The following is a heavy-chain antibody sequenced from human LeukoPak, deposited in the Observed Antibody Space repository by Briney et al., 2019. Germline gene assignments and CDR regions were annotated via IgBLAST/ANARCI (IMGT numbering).Heavy chain of an antibody. V-gene: IGHV4-39*01. CDR1: GGSISSSSYY. D-gene: IGHD5-24*01. J-gene: IGHJ4*02. CDR3: ARVSQLGLDY. CDR2: IYYSGST. Sequence: SETLSLTCTVSGGSISSSSYYWGWIRQPPGKGLGWIGSIYYSGSTYYNPSLKSRVTISVDTSKNQFSLKLSSVTAADTAVYYCARVSQLGLDYWGQGTLVTVSS.